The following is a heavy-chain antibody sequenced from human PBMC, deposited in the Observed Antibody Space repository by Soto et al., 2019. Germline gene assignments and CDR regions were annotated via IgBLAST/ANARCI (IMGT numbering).Heavy chain of an antibody. Sequence: SETLSLTCTVSGGSISSGGYYWSWIRQHPGKGLEWVGYIYYSGSTYYNPSLKSRVTISVDTSKNQFSLKLSSVTAADTAVYYCASDRIAAAGTFDYWAREPWSPSPQ. CDR2: IYYSGST. D-gene: IGHD6-13*01. CDR3: ASDRIAAAGTFDY. J-gene: IGHJ4*02. V-gene: IGHV4-31*03. CDR1: GGSISSGGYY.